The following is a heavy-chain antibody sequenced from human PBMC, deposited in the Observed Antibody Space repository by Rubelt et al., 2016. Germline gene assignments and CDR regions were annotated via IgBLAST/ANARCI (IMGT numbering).Heavy chain of an antibody. V-gene: IGHV3-74*01. J-gene: IGHJ3*02. CDR1: GFTFSNYP. CDR2: INTDGSST. CDR3: ARDGYSSGWYIEAFDI. Sequence: GGGLVQPGGSLRLSCAASGFTFSNYPMHWVRQAPGKGPVWVSRINTDGSSTNYADSVKGRFTISRDNAKNSLYLQMNSLRAEDTAVYYCARDGYSSGWYIEAFDIWGQGTMVTVSS. D-gene: IGHD6-19*01.